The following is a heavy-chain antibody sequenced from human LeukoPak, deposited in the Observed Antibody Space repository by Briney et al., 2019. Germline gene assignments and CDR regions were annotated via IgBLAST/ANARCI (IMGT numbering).Heavy chain of an antibody. CDR3: AKVPYSDYGSGRPPFMDV. J-gene: IGHJ6*02. Sequence: GGSLRLYCAASGFSFSNYAMSWVRQAPGKGLEWVSTIDYSGAYTYYADSVKGRFTISRDNSKNALYMQMNSLRAEDTAIYYCAKVPYSDYGSGRPPFMDVWGQGTTVAVS. CDR2: IDYSGAYT. D-gene: IGHD3-10*01. V-gene: IGHV3-23*01. CDR1: GFSFSNYA.